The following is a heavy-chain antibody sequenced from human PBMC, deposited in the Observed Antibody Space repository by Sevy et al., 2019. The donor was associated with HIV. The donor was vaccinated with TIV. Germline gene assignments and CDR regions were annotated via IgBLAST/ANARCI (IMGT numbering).Heavy chain of an antibody. CDR2: ISGRSSYI. V-gene: IGHV3-21*06. CDR3: AGDGGCSSASCLLHFDS. J-gene: IGHJ4*02. Sequence: GGSLRLSCAASGFTFSDYYMNWVRQAPGKGLEWVSSISGRSSYIHYADSVRGRFTISRDNAKNSLYLQMNSLSADDTAVYFCAGDGGCSSASCLLHFDSWGQGALVTVSS. CDR1: GFTFSDYY. D-gene: IGHD2-2*01.